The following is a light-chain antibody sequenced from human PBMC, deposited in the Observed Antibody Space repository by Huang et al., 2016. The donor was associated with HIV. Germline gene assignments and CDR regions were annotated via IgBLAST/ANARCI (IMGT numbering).Light chain of an antibody. V-gene: IGKV2-30*01. CDR2: KVT. CDR1: QSLVYSDGNTY. CDR3: MQGTHWPPYT. J-gene: IGKJ2*01. Sequence: DVVLSQSPLSLTVTLGQPASISCRSSQSLVYSDGNTYLSWFHQRPGQSPRRLIYKVTSRDSGVPDRFGGSVSGTDFTLKISKVEAEDVGVYYCMQGTHWPPYTFGQGTKVEIK.